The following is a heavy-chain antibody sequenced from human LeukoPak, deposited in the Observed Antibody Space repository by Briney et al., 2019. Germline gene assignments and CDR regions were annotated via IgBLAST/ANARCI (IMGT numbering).Heavy chain of an antibody. CDR1: GASIGSSIYY. D-gene: IGHD5-24*01. CDR2: VYDSEST. V-gene: IGHV4-39*01. J-gene: IGHJ4*02. Sequence: SETLSLTCTVSGASIGSSIYYWGFIRQPPGKGLEWIGSVYDSESTYYNPSLKSRVTISVDTSKKQFSLKLSSVTAADTAVYYCARHPNSQDIDYWGQGTLVTVSS. CDR3: ARHPNSQDIDY.